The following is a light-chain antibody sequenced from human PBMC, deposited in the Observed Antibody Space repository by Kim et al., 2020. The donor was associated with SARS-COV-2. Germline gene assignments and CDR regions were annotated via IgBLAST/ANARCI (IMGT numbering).Light chain of an antibody. CDR3: QQYYGTPPKYT. Sequence: TINCKSSQSVLYTPNNKNYLAWYQQKPGQPPKLLIYWASTRASGVPDRFSGSGSGTDFTLTISSLQAEDVAIYYCQQYYGTPPKYTFGQGTKLEI. CDR2: WAS. J-gene: IGKJ2*01. V-gene: IGKV4-1*01. CDR1: QSVLYTPNNKNY.